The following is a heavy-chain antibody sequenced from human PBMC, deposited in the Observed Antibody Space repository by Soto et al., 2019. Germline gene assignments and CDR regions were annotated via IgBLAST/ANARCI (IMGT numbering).Heavy chain of an antibody. CDR3: ATEGIAARLVY. CDR2: IYSGGST. CDR1: GFTVSTNY. J-gene: IGHJ4*02. V-gene: IGHV3-53*01. D-gene: IGHD6-6*01. Sequence: GGSLRLSCAASGFTVSTNYMSWVRQAPGKGLEWVSVIYSGGSTYYADSVKGRFTISRDNSKNTLYLQMNSLRAEDTAVYYCATEGIAARLVYWGQGTLVTSPQ.